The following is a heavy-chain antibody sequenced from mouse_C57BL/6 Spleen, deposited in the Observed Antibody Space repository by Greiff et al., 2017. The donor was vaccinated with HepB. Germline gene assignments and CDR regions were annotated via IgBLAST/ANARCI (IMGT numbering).Heavy chain of an antibody. D-gene: IGHD1-1*01. CDR2: IDPSDSET. CDR3: ARWGTTGYAMDY. Sequence: QVQLQQPGAELVRPGSSVKLSCKASGYTFTSYWMHWVKQRPIQGLEWIGNIDPSDSETHYNQKFKDKATLTVDKSSSTAYMQLSSLTSEDSAVYCCARWGTTGYAMDYWGQGTSVTVSS. J-gene: IGHJ4*01. CDR1: GYTFTSYW. V-gene: IGHV1-52*01.